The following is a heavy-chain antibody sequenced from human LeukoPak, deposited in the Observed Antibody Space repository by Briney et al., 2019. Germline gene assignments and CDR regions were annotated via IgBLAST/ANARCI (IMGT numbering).Heavy chain of an antibody. CDR1: GGTFSSYA. V-gene: IGHV1-69*05. Sequence: SVKVSCKASGGTFSSYAISWVRQAPGQGLEWMGGIIPIFGTANYAQKFQGRVTITTDESTSTAYMELSSLRSEDTAVYYCASPGSQQQLVRGYYYYYMDVWGKGTTVTVSS. CDR2: IIPIFGTA. CDR3: ASPGSQQQLVRGYYYYYMDV. D-gene: IGHD6-13*01. J-gene: IGHJ6*03.